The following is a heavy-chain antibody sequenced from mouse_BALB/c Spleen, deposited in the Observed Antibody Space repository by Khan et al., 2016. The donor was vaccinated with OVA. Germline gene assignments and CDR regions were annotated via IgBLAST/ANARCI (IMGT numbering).Heavy chain of an antibody. D-gene: IGHD3-3*01. J-gene: IGHJ2*01. CDR3: ARRARTIN. CDR1: GFTFSSYG. V-gene: IGHV5-6-3*01. CDR2: INSNGGST. Sequence: EVQVVESGGGLVQPGGSLKLSCAASGFTFSSYGMSWVRQTPDKRLELVATINSNGGSTYYPDSVKGRFTISRDNAKNTLYLQMSSLKSEDTAMYYCARRARTINWGQGTTLTVSS.